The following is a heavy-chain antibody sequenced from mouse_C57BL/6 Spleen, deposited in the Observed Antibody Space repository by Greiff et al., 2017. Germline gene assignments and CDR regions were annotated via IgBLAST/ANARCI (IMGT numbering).Heavy chain of an antibody. CDR3: ASEDGSGYDFDY. Sequence: QVQLKQPGAELVKPGASVKMSCKASGYTFTSYWITWVKQRPGQGLEWIGDIYPGSGSTNYNEKFKSKATLTVDTSSSTAYMQLSSLTSEDAAVYYCASEDGSGYDFDYWGQGTTLTVSS. J-gene: IGHJ2*01. D-gene: IGHD3-2*02. CDR2: IYPGSGST. V-gene: IGHV1-55*01. CDR1: GYTFTSYW.